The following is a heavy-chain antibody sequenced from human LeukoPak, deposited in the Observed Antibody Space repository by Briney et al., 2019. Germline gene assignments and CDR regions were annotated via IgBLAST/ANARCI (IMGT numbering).Heavy chain of an antibody. D-gene: IGHD3-10*01. Sequence: ASVKVSCKASGYTFTCYCMHWVRLAPGQGLGWMGGINPNSGGTNYAHKFQVRVTMTRDTSISTAYMELSRLRSDDTAEYYCARYHPYDGSGRQDDAFDIWGQGTMVTVSS. CDR3: ARYHPYDGSGRQDDAFDI. CDR1: GYTFTCYC. J-gene: IGHJ3*02. V-gene: IGHV1-2*07. CDR2: INPNSGGT.